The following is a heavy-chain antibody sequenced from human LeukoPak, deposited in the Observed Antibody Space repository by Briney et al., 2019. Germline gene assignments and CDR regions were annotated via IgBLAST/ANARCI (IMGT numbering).Heavy chain of an antibody. Sequence: SETLSLTCDVSGYFIRSGYYWGWIRQPPGKGLEWIGSVYHSGNTYYNPSLKSRVTISVDTSKSQFYLKLSSVTAADTAVYYCARDGYDYGSNRANWFDPWGQGTLVTVSS. CDR1: GYFIRSGYY. CDR2: VYHSGNT. D-gene: IGHD4-23*01. CDR3: ARDGYDYGSNRANWFDP. J-gene: IGHJ5*02. V-gene: IGHV4-38-2*02.